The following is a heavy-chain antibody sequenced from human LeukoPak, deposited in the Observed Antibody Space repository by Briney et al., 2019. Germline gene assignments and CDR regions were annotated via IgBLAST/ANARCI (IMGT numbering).Heavy chain of an antibody. V-gene: IGHV3-11*06. CDR2: ISSSGAYT. CDR3: ARDVSRNDYNKLTRLDP. J-gene: IGHJ5*02. D-gene: IGHD5-24*01. CDR1: GCTFSDYY. Sequence: GGSLRLSCAASGCTFSDYYMSWIRQAPGKGLEWVSYISSSGAYTNYADSVKGRFSISRDNAKNSLYLQMNSLRAEDTAVYFCARDVSRNDYNKLTRLDPWGQGALVTVSS.